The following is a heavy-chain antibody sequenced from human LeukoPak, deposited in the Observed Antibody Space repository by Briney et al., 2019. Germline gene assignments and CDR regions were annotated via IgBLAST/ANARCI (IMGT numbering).Heavy chain of an antibody. CDR2: LNPNTLVT. CDR3: ARKDGGRDGMDV. D-gene: IGHD4-23*01. V-gene: IGHV1-2*02. Sequence: GASVKVSFRASGYTFTDYYMHWVRQAPGQGLEWMGWLNPNTLVTKYAQHFQGRVSMTWDTSISTGYMDLHSLTSDNTAVYYCARKDGGRDGMDVWGQGTTVTVSS. J-gene: IGHJ6*02. CDR1: GYTFTDYY.